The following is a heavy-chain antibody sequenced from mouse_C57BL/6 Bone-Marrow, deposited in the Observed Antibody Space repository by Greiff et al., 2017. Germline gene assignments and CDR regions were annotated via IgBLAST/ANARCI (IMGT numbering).Heavy chain of an antibody. CDR1: GYTFTSYW. CDR2: INPSHGVT. CDR3: SRYDYDIGFAY. V-gene: IGHV1S81*02. Sequence: QVQLQQPGAELVKPGASVRLSCKASGYTFTSYWMHWVKLRPGQGFEWIGEINPSHGVTNYNEKFKRKATLTVDKSSSTAYMQLSSLTSEDSAVYYCSRYDYDIGFAYGGQGTLITVSA. J-gene: IGHJ3*01. D-gene: IGHD2-4*01.